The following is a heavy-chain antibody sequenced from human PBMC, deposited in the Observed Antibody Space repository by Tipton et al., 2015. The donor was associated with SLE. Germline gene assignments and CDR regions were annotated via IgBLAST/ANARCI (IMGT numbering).Heavy chain of an antibody. CDR1: GGSISSYY. CDR3: AREFLNPVTTVHYYFDL. V-gene: IGHV4-4*07. J-gene: IGHJ2*01. CDR2: IYTNENT. D-gene: IGHD4-11*01. Sequence: TLSLTCTVSGGSISSYYWSWIRQPAGGGLEWIGRIYTNENTNYNPSLKSRVTMSVDTSKNHFSLKLNSVTAADTAVYYCAREFLNPVTTVHYYFDLWGRGTLVTVFS.